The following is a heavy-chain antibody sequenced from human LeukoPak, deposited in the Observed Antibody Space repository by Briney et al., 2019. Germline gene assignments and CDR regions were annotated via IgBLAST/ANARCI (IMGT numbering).Heavy chain of an antibody. V-gene: IGHV1-69*06. D-gene: IGHD5-18*01. J-gene: IGHJ5*02. CDR1: GGTFSSYA. Sequence: ASVTVSCKASGGTFSSYAISWVRQAPGQGLEWMGGIIPIFGTANYAQKFQGRVTITADKSTSTAYMELSSLRSEDTAVYYCAIGYSYGSDNWFDPWGQGTLVTVSS. CDR2: IIPIFGTA. CDR3: AIGYSYGSDNWFDP.